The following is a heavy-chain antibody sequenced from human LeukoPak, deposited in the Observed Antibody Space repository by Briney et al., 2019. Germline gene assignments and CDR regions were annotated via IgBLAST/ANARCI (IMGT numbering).Heavy chain of an antibody. CDR1: GYRFTDYW. D-gene: IGHD1-7*01. CDR2: IYPGHSDT. CDR3: ARGAAGTTPDYYYFGLDV. J-gene: IGHJ6*02. V-gene: IGHV5-51*01. Sequence: GESLKISCKGSGYRFTDYWIGWVRQMPGKGLEWMGIIYPGHSDTRYSPSFQGQVTISADKSINTAHLQWSSLKASDTAMYYCARGAAGTTPDYYYFGLDVWGQGTTVKVSS.